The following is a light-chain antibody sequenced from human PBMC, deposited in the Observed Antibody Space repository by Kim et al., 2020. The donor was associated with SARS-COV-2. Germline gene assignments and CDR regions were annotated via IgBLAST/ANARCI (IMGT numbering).Light chain of an antibody. CDR2: DVS. J-gene: IGLJ2*01. CDR1: SSDVGGYNY. Sequence: GRSVTIACTGASSDVGGYNYVAWYQQQPGEAPKLMISDVSKRPSGVSDRFSGSKSGNTASLTVSGLQAEDEADYYCSSYAGSGTVVFGGGTRLTVL. CDR3: SSYAGSGTVV. V-gene: IGLV2-11*03.